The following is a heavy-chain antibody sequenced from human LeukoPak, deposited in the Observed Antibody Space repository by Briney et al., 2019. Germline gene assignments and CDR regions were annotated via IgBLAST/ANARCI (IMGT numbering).Heavy chain of an antibody. CDR2: MNPNSGDT. J-gene: IGHJ4*02. D-gene: IGHD3-22*01. V-gene: IGHV1-8*01. CDR1: GYTFTTYD. CDR3: ARGLGDYYDTSDFYYAVAAH. Sequence: ASVKVSCKASGYTFTTYDITWVRQATGQGLEWMGWMNPNSGDTAYAQQFQGRVAMTRDTSISTAYMELSSLRSEDTAVYYCARGLGDYYDTSDFYYAVAAHWGQGTLVTVSS.